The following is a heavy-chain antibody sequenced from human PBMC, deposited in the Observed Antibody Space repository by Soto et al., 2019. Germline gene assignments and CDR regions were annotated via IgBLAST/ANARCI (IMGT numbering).Heavy chain of an antibody. V-gene: IGHV3-74*03. CDR3: ATGGGVYPTSLRDS. D-gene: IGHD3-16*01. CDR2: SNGDGTTT. Sequence: DVQLVESGGGLVQPGGSLRLSCATSGFPFSTSWMHSVRQVPGKGLMWVSRSNGDGTTTTYADSVKGRFTISRDNATTTLYLQMNNRIGYDTAIYYCATGGGVYPTSLRDSWGQGTLVAVSS. J-gene: IGHJ5*01. CDR1: GFPFSTSW.